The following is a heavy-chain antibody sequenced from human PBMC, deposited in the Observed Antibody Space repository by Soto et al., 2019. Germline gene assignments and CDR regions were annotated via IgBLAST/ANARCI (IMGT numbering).Heavy chain of an antibody. Sequence: GASVKVSCKASGGTFSSYAISWVRQAPGQGLEWMGGIIPIFGTANYAQKLQGRVTMTTDTSTSTAYMELRSLRSDDTAVYYCARKYYYGSGGAYWGQGTLVTVSS. J-gene: IGHJ4*02. CDR2: IIPIFGTA. V-gene: IGHV1-69*05. D-gene: IGHD3-10*01. CDR3: ARKYYYGSGGAY. CDR1: GGTFSSYA.